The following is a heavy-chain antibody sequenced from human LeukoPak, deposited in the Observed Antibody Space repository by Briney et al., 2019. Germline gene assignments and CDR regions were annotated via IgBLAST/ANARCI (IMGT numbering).Heavy chain of an antibody. CDR1: GFTFRSYS. V-gene: IGHV3-21*01. D-gene: IGHD2-2*01. CDR2: ISSSSGYI. J-gene: IGHJ4*02. CDR3: ARDPPSAVEPGAIDY. Sequence: PGGSLRLSCAASGFTFRSYSMNWVRQAPGKGLEWVSSISSSSGYIYYADSVKGRFTISRDNAKNSLYLQMNSLRAEDTAVYYCARDPPSAVEPGAIDYWGQGTLVTVSS.